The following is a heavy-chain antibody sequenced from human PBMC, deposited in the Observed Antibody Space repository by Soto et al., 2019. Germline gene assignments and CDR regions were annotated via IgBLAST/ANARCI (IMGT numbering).Heavy chain of an antibody. CDR2: IWYDGSNK. CDR3: ARDRAVTTPMGRLDWFDP. Sequence: GADTLSCAASGWHVSSYGMHWVRQTPGKGLEWVAVIWYDGSNKYYADSVKGRFTISRDNSKNTLYLQMNSLRAEDTAVYYCARDRAVTTPMGRLDWFDPWGQGNLVTVSS. D-gene: IGHD4-17*01. V-gene: IGHV3-33*01. J-gene: IGHJ5*02. CDR1: GWHVSSYG.